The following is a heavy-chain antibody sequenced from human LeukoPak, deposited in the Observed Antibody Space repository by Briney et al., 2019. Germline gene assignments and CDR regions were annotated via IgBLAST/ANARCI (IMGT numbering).Heavy chain of an antibody. J-gene: IGHJ1*01. D-gene: IGHD6-19*01. CDR2: ISYDGSNK. CDR3: AKATLQWLVQAEYFQH. V-gene: IGHV3-30*18. CDR1: GFTFGSYG. Sequence: GGSLRLSCAASGFTFGSYGMHWVRQAPGKGLEWVAVISYDGSNKYYADSVKGRFTISRDNSKNTLYLQMNSLRAEDTAVYYCAKATLQWLVQAEYFQHWGQGTLVTVSS.